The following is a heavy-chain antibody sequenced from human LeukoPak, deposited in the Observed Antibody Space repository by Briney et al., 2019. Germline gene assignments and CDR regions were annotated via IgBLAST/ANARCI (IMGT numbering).Heavy chain of an antibody. J-gene: IGHJ3*02. V-gene: IGHV3-74*01. CDR1: GFTFSDYW. CDR3: ARGGFAHAFDI. CDR2: INNDVSDM. Sequence: RGSLRLSCAASGFTFSDYWIHWVRQAPGPGLEWVSRINNDVSDMIYADSVRGRFTISRNNAKNTLFLQLNSLRADDTAVYFCARGGFAHAFDIWGQGTMVTVSS.